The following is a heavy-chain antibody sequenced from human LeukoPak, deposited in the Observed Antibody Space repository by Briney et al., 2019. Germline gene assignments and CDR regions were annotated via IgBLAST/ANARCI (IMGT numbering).Heavy chain of an antibody. CDR1: GFTFTRSA. J-gene: IGHJ3*02. V-gene: IGHV1-58*02. D-gene: IGHD3-22*01. CDR3: AAADYYDSSGYYPYAFHI. Sequence: ASVKVSCKASGFTFTRSAMQWVRQPRGQRLEWIGWIVVGSGNTNYAQTFQERVTITRDMSTSTAYMELSSLRSEDTAVYYCAAADYYDSSGYYPYAFHIWGQGTMVTVSS. CDR2: IVVGSGNT.